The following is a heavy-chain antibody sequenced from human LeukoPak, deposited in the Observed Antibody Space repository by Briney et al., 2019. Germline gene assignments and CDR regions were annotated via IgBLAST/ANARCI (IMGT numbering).Heavy chain of an antibody. J-gene: IGHJ4*02. D-gene: IGHD3-9*01. V-gene: IGHV3-7*03. CDR1: GFTFSSYW. CDR2: INHNGNVN. CDR3: AGRYFF. Sequence: GGSLRLSCAASGFTFSSYWMNWARQAPGKGLEWVASINHNGNVNYYVDSVKGRFTISRDNAKNSLYLQMNSLRAEDTAVYYCAGRYFFWGQGTLVTVSS.